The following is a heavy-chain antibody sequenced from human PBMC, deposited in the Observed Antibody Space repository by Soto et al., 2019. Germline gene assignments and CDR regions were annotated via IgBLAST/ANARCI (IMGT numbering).Heavy chain of an antibody. J-gene: IGHJ6*02. CDR3: ARAGYSDWNYVGYYYGMDV. V-gene: IGHV1-46*01. CDR2: INPSGGST. CDR1: GYTFTSYY. D-gene: IGHD1-7*01. Sequence: ASVKVSCKASGYTFTSYYMHWVRQAPGQGLEWMGIINPSGGSTSYAQKFQGRVTMTRDTSTSTVYMELSSLRSEDTAVYYCARAGYSDWNYVGYYYGMDVWGQGTTVT.